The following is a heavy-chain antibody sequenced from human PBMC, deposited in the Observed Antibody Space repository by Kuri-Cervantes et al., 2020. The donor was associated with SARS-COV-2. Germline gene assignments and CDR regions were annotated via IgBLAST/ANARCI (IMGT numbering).Heavy chain of an antibody. CDR3: ARATLTMNFDY. CDR1: GGSISNGGYS. CDR2: IFHSGTA. Sequence: SETLSLTCAVSGGSISNGGYSWIWIRQPPGKGLEYIGYIFHSGTAYYNPSLKSRVAMSADRSKNQFSLNLRSVTAAGTAVYYCARATLTMNFDYWGPGALVTVS. J-gene: IGHJ4*02. D-gene: IGHD3-3*01. V-gene: IGHV4-30-2*01.